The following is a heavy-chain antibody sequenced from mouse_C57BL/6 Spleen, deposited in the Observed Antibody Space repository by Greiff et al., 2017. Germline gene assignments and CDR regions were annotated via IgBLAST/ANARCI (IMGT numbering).Heavy chain of an antibody. J-gene: IGHJ4*01. V-gene: IGHV5-17*01. D-gene: IGHD2-5*01. CDR2: ISSGSSTI. CDR3: APYSNYDSDAMDY. CDR1: GFTFSDYG. Sequence: EVMLVESGGGLVKPGGSLKLSCAASGFTFSDYGMHWVRQAPEKGLEWVAYISSGSSTIYYADTVKGRFTISRDNAKNTLFLQMTSLRSEDTAMYYCAPYSNYDSDAMDYWGQGTSVTVSS.